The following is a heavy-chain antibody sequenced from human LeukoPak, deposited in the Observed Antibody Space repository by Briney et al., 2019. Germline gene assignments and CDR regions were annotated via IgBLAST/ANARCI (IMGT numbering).Heavy chain of an antibody. V-gene: IGHV3-23*01. CDR3: AKGLSSGWNLKGSDY. CDR2: ISGSVGST. J-gene: IGHJ4*02. CDR1: GFTFSSYA. D-gene: IGHD6-19*01. Sequence: PGGSLRLSCAASGFTFSSYAMSGVRQAPGKGREGGSSISGSVGSTYYADSVKGRFTISRDTSRDNSKHTVYLQMNSLRAEDTAVYYCAKGLSSGWNLKGSDYWGQGTLVTVSS.